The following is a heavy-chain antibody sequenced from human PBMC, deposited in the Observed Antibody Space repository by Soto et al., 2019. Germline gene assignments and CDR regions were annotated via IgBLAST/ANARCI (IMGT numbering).Heavy chain of an antibody. V-gene: IGHV4-61*01. CDR3: ARSGSGSGWL. CDR1: GGSVSSGRFY. CDR2: IYYSGST. J-gene: IGHJ4*02. Sequence: QVQLQESGPGLVKPSETLSLTCTVSGGSVSSGRFYWSWSRQPPGKGLEWIGYIYYSGSTKYNPSLRSRVTISVDTSKNQFSLKLTSVTAEDTALYYCARSGSGSGWLGGQGTLVTVSS. D-gene: IGHD6-19*01.